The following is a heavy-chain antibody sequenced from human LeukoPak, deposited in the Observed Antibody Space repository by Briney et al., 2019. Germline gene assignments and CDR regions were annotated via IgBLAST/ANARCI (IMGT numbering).Heavy chain of an antibody. Sequence: SETLSLTCTVSGSGYSISGGFYWGWIRQPPGKGLEWIGSIYHTGSTYYNPSLKSRATISVDTSKNQFSLKLKFVTAADTAVYYCGGQFDSSGSYFYWGQGTLVTVSS. CDR3: GGQFDSSGSYFY. CDR1: GSGYSISGGFY. CDR2: IYHTGST. V-gene: IGHV4-38-2*02. J-gene: IGHJ4*02. D-gene: IGHD3-22*01.